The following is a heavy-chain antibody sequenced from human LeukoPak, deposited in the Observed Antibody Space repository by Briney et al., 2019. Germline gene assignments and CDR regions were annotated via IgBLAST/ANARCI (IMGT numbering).Heavy chain of an antibody. CDR1: GASVGSAGNY. V-gene: IGHV4-61*08. CDR3: ATTESRSGSYRYYFAY. J-gene: IGHJ4*02. D-gene: IGHD1-26*01. CDR2: VYYIDHT. Sequence: SETLCLSCTVSGASVGSAGNYWSWIRPPPGGGLEWIGYVYYIDHTNYNPSINSRATMSVNPSTSQFSLNLHSPPPARPAMYYWATTESRSGSYRYYFAYWGQGTLVTVSS.